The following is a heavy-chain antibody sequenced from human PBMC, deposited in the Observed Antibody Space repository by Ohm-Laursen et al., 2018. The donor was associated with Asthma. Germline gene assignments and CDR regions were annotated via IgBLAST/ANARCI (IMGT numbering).Heavy chain of an antibody. J-gene: IGHJ4*02. D-gene: IGHD2-2*01. CDR3: ARDGLYCSSTNCFFDY. CDR2: ISSSGSSI. CDR1: GFSFSSYS. V-gene: IGHV3-21*01. Sequence: SLRLSCSASGFSFSSYSMNWVRQAPGKGLEWVSFISSSGSSIYYADSVKGRFTISRDNAKNSLYLQMNSLRAEDTAVYYCARDGLYCSSTNCFFDYWGQGTVVTVSS.